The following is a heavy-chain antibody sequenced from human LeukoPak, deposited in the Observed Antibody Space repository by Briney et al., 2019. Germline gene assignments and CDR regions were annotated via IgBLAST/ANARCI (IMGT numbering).Heavy chain of an antibody. CDR3: ARIPIVVVPAAQGDNWFDP. V-gene: IGHV1-2*02. J-gene: IGHJ5*02. CDR2: INPNSGGT. CDR1: GYTFTGYY. D-gene: IGHD2-2*01. Sequence: ASVKVSCKASGYTFTGYYMHWVRQAPGQGLEWMGWINPNSGGTNYAQKFQGRVTITRDTSISTAYMELSRLRSDDTAVYYCARIPIVVVPAAQGDNWFDPWGQGTLVTVS.